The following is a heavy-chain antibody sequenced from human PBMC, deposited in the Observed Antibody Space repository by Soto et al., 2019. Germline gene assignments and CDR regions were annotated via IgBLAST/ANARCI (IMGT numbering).Heavy chain of an antibody. Sequence: QVQLQESGPGLVKPSETLSLTCTISGGSITRGGYYWSWIRQHPGKGLEWIGYIYNSGTTYYNPSLKSRVTISVDTSKNQFSLRLTSVTAADTAVYYCARDPAPWGQGTLVTVSS. J-gene: IGHJ5*02. CDR1: GGSITRGGYY. V-gene: IGHV4-31*03. CDR3: ARDPAP. CDR2: IYNSGTT.